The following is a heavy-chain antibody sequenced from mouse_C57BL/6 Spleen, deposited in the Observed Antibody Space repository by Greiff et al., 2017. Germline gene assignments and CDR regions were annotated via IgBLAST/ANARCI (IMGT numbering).Heavy chain of an antibody. CDR2: IYPGDGDT. CDR1: GYAFSSSW. Sequence: QVQLQQSGPELVKPGASVKISCKASGYAFSSSWMNWVKQRPGKGLEWIGRIYPGDGDTNYNGKFKGKATLTADKSSSTAYMQLSSLTSEDSAVYFCARDGVGFADWGQGTLVTVSA. CDR3: ARDGVGFAD. V-gene: IGHV1-82*01. J-gene: IGHJ3*01.